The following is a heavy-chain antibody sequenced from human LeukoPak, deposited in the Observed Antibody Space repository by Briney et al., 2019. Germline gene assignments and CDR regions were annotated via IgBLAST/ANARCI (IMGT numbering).Heavy chain of an antibody. V-gene: IGHV3-53*01. J-gene: IGHJ4*02. CDR1: GFTVSSKY. CDR2: IYSSGDA. D-gene: IGHD3-10*01. CDR3: ATGYYSGSGSYGYLDY. Sequence: PGGSLRLSCAASGFTVSSKYMSWVRQTPGKGLQWVALIYSSGDAYTADSVKGRFTISRDDSENTLYLQMDSLRAEDTAVYYCATGYYSGSGSYGYLDYWGQGTLVTVSS.